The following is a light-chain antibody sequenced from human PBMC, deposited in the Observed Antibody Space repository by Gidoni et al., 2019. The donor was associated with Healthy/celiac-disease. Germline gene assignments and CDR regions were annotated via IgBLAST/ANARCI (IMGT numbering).Light chain of an antibody. V-gene: IGKV1-33*01. CDR1: QDISNY. CDR3: QQYGNRPPLT. J-gene: IGKJ4*01. CDR2: DAS. Sequence: DIQMNQSPSSLSASVADRVTITCQASQDISNYLNWYQQKPGKAPKLLIYDASNLETGVPSRFSGSGSGTDFTFTISSLQPEDIATYYCQQYGNRPPLTFGGGTKVEIK.